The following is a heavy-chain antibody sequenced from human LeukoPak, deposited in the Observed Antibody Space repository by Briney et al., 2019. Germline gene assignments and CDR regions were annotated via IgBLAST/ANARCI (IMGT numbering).Heavy chain of an antibody. J-gene: IGHJ4*02. V-gene: IGHV3-11*04. CDR3: ARDTPHYYDSSGYYPVDY. CDR1: GSTFSDYY. Sequence: GGSLRLSCAASGSTFSDYYMSWIRQTPGKGLEWVSYISSSGSSIYYADSVKGRFTISRDNAKNSLYLQMNSLTVEDTAVYYCARDTPHYYDSSGYYPVDYWGQGTLVTVSS. CDR2: ISSSGSSI. D-gene: IGHD3-22*01.